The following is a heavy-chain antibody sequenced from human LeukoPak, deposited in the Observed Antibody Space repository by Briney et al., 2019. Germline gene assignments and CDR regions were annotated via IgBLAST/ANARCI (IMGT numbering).Heavy chain of an antibody. CDR2: IKQDGSEK. CDR3: ARGGYCSSTSCNWFDP. CDR1: GFTFSTYW. J-gene: IGHJ5*02. Sequence: GGSLRLSCEASGFTFSTYWMNWVRQAPGKGLEWVANIKQDGSEKYYVDSVKGRFTISRDNAKNSLYLQMNSLRAEDTAVYYCARGGYCSSTSCNWFDPWGQGTLVTVSS. V-gene: IGHV3-7*01. D-gene: IGHD2-2*01.